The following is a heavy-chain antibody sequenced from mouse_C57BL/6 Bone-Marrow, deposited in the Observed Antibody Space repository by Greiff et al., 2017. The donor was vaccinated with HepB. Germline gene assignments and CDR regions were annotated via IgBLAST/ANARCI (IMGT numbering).Heavy chain of an antibody. CDR1: GYAFSSSW. CDR3: ASYYGSSLYFDY. V-gene: IGHV1-82*01. D-gene: IGHD1-1*01. Sequence: VQLQQSGPELVKPGASVKISCKASGYAFSSSWMNWVKQRPGKGLEWIGRIYPGDGDTNYNGKFKGKATLTADKSSSTAYMQLSSLTSEDSAVYFCASYYGSSLYFDYWGQGTTLTVSS. J-gene: IGHJ2*01. CDR2: IYPGDGDT.